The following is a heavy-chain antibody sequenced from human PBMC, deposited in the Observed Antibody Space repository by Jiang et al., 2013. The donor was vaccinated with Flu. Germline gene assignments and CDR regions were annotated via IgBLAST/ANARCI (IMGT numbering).Heavy chain of an antibody. CDR3: ARLFNYYDSSGYNRGSNAFDI. D-gene: IGHD3-22*01. CDR2: FDPEDGET. Sequence: PGASVKVSCKVSGYTLTELSMHWVRQAPGKGLEWMGGFDPEDGETIYAQKFQGRVTMTEDTSTDTAYMELSSLRSEDTAVYYCARLFNYYDSSGYNRGSNAFDIWGQGTMVTVSS. CDR1: GYTLTELS. V-gene: IGHV1-24*01. J-gene: IGHJ3*02.